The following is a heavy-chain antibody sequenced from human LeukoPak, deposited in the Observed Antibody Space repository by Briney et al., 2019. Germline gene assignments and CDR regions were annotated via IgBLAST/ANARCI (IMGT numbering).Heavy chain of an antibody. J-gene: IGHJ3*02. Sequence: ASVKVSCKASGYTFTSYGISWVRQAPGQGLEWMGWISAYNGNANYAQKLQGRVTMTTDTSTSTAYMELRSLRSDDTAVYYCARDYGSGSEPDAFDIWGQGTMVTVSS. CDR3: ARDYGSGSEPDAFDI. D-gene: IGHD3-10*01. V-gene: IGHV1-18*01. CDR2: ISAYNGNA. CDR1: GYTFTSYG.